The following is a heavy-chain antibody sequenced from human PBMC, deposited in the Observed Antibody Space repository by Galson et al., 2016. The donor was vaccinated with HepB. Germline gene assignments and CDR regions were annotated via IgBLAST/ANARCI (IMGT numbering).Heavy chain of an antibody. CDR2: FGDGGDI. V-gene: IGHV3-23*01. D-gene: IGHD2-2*01. J-gene: IGHJ4*02. CDR1: GLTFSTYA. Sequence: FLRLSRAASGLTFSTYAMSWVRPAPGKGPEWVSTFGDGGDIYYADSVKGRFTISRDNSRNTLYLQMNSLRADDTAVYYCAGVPSGKRLDYWGQGTLVTVSS. CDR3: AGVPSGKRLDY.